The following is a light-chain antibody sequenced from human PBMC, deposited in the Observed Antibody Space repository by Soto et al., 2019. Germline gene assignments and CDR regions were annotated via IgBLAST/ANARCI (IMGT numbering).Light chain of an antibody. CDR2: GAS. J-gene: IGKJ1*01. V-gene: IGKV3-20*01. CDR3: QDYGTSRT. Sequence: EIVWTQSPGTLSLSPGERATLSCRASQSVSTYYLAWYQQKPGQAPRLLIYGASSRATGIPDRFSGTGSGTDFTLTISRLEPEDFAVYYCQDYGTSRTFGQGTKVEIK. CDR1: QSVSTYY.